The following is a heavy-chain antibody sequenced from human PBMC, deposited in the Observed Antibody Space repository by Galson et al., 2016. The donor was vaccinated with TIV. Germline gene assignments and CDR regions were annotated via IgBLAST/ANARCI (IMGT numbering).Heavy chain of an antibody. D-gene: IGHD5-18*01. CDR2: IYHSGST. J-gene: IGHJ4*02. V-gene: IGHV4-38-2*02. CDR3: VGQLWLRSYFDN. CDR1: GHSFTRDYY. Sequence: SLTCTVSGHSFTRDYYWGWIRQPPGKGLEWIGSIYHSGSTYYNPSLKSRVTISVDSSKNEFSLRLSSVTAADTAVYYCVGQLWLRSYFDNWGQGTLVTVSS.